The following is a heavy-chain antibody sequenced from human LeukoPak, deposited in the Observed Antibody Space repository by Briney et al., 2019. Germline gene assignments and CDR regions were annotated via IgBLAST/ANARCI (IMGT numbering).Heavy chain of an antibody. CDR3: ARAPYEYYYYYYMDV. Sequence: AAVKVSCKASGYTFPNFGITWVRHAPGQGLEWMGWISPNSGNTKSAQKFQGRVTMTTDTSTSTAYMELRSLRSDDTAVYYCARAPYEYYYYYYMDVWGKGTTVTVSS. V-gene: IGHV1-18*01. J-gene: IGHJ6*03. D-gene: IGHD3-22*01. CDR1: GYTFPNFG. CDR2: ISPNSGNT.